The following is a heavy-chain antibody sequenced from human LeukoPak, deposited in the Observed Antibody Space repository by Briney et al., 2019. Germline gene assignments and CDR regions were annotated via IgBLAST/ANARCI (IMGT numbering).Heavy chain of an antibody. CDR2: IKQDGSEK. V-gene: IGHV3-7*04. Sequence: GGSLRLSCAASGFTFSSYWMSWVRQAPGKGLEWVANIKQDGSEKYYVDSVKGRFTISRDNAKNSLYLQMNSLRAEDTAVYYCARGMDYDFWSGYYIWSGYYYYYYMDVWGKGTTVTVSS. CDR3: ARGMDYDFWSGYYIWSGYYYYYYMDV. J-gene: IGHJ6*03. D-gene: IGHD3-3*01. CDR1: GFTFSSYW.